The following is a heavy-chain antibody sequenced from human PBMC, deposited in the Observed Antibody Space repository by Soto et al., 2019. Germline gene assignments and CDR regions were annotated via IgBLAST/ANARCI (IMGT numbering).Heavy chain of an antibody. J-gene: IGHJ6*02. V-gene: IGHV1-69*01. CDR2: IIPIFGTA. D-gene: IGHD3-3*01. CDR1: GGTFSSYA. Sequence: QVQLVQSGAEVKKPGSSVKVSCKASGGTFSSYAISWVRQAPGQGLEWMGGIIPIFGTANYAQKFQGRVTITADEPTSTAYMELSSLRSEDTAVYYCARAAVRSGYSVSFDYYYGMDVWGQGTTVTVSS. CDR3: ARAAVRSGYSVSFDYYYGMDV.